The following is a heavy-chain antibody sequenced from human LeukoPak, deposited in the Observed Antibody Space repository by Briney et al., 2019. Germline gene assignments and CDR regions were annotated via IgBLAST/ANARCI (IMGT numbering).Heavy chain of an antibody. D-gene: IGHD6-13*01. Sequence: AGGSLRLSCAASGFTFSSYAMHWVRQAPGKGREWVAVISYDGSNKYYADSVKGRFTISRDNSKNTLYLQMNSLRAEDTAVYYCARPGPYSSSYWSYFDYWGQGTLVTVSS. CDR3: ARPGPYSSSYWSYFDY. V-gene: IGHV3-30-3*01. CDR2: ISYDGSNK. CDR1: GFTFSSYA. J-gene: IGHJ4*02.